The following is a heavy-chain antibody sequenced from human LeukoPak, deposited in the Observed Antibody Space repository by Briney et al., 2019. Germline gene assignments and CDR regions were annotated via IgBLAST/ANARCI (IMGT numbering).Heavy chain of an antibody. V-gene: IGHV3-23*01. CDR2: ILGGAGST. D-gene: IGHD2-2*01. J-gene: IGHJ4*02. CDR3: AHGTMYQLDY. CDR1: GFSFSSDG. Sequence: GGSLRLSCSASGFSFSSDGMSWVRQAPGKGLEWVSGILGGAGSTYYADSVKGRFTISRDNSKNTLYLQMHSLRAEDTAVYYCAHGTMYQLDYWGQGTLVTVSS.